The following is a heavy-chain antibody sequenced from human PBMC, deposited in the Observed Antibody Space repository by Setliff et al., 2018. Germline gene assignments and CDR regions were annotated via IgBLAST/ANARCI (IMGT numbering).Heavy chain of an antibody. CDR1: GFTFNNYV. CDR3: AKIGRGGTFDQFFQD. CDR2: ISRSGDKT. J-gene: IGHJ1*01. Sequence: GGSLRLSCAPSGFTFNNYVMNWVRQAPGKGLEWVSAISRSGDKTYYADSVKGRFIISRDNSDILYLQMNSLRAEDTAVYYCAKIGRGGTFDQFFQDWGHGTLVTVSS. V-gene: IGHV3-23*01. D-gene: IGHD1-26*01.